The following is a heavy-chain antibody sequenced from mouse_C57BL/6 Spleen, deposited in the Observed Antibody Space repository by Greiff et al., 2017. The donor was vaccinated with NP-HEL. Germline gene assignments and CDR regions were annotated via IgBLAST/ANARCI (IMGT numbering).Heavy chain of an antibody. J-gene: IGHJ2*01. CDR3: ARASSNWYYFDY. Sequence: QVQLQQPGAELVKPGASVKMSCKASGYTFTSYWITWVKQRPGQGLEWIGDIYPGSGSTNYNEKFKSKATLTVDTSSSTAYMQLSSLTSEDSAVYYCARASSNWYYFDYWGQGTTLTVSS. D-gene: IGHD4-1*01. V-gene: IGHV1-55*01. CDR1: GYTFTSYW. CDR2: IYPGSGST.